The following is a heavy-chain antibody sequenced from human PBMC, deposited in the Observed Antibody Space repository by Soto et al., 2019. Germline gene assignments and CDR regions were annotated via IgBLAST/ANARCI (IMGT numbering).Heavy chain of an antibody. Sequence: QVQLQESGPGLVKPSGTLSLTCAVSSGSISSSNWWSWVRQPPGKGLEWIGEIYHSGSTNYNPSLKSRVTISVDKSKNQFSLKLSSVTAADTAVYYCARGRPSVFLEWLRYYYYMDVWGKGTTVTVSS. D-gene: IGHD3-3*01. CDR1: SGSISSSNW. V-gene: IGHV4-4*02. CDR3: ARGRPSVFLEWLRYYYYMDV. CDR2: IYHSGST. J-gene: IGHJ6*03.